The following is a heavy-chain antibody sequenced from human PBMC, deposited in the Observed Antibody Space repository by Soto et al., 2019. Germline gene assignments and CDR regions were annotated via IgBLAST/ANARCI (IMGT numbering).Heavy chain of an antibody. J-gene: IGHJ5*02. CDR2: IFSNDEK. CDR1: GFSFSNAGLG. V-gene: IGHV2-26*04. D-gene: IGHD6-13*01. CDR3: ASTYSASWYWFDP. Sequence: QVTVKESGPVLVKPTETLTLTCTVSGFSFSNAGLGVSWIRQPPGKALEWLAHIFSNDEKSYSTSLKSRLTISKDTSKSQVVLIMTNMDPVDTATYYCASTYSASWYWFDPWDQGTLVTVSS.